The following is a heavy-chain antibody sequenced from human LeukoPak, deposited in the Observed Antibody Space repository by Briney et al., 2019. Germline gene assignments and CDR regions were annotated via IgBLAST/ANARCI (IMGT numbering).Heavy chain of an antibody. J-gene: IGHJ4*02. D-gene: IGHD5-12*01. Sequence: ASVKVSCKASRYTFTGYYMHWVRQAPGQGLEWMGWVNPNSGGTKQAQKFQARATMTSDTSITTAHTEPSSLRSDDTAVYYCARGLSRGFDFFDFWGEGTLATVS. V-gene: IGHV1-2*02. CDR2: VNPNSGGT. CDR1: RYTFTGYY. CDR3: ARGLSRGFDFFDF.